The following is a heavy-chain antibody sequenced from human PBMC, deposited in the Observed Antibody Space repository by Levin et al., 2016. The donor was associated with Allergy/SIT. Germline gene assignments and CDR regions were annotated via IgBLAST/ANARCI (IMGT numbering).Heavy chain of an antibody. CDR3: AREGSQKIGDLLDYYGMDV. CDR2: IWSDGSFQ. Sequence: GGSLRLSCAASGFTFSSYGMHWVRQAPGKGLEWVAVIWSDGSFQHYADSVKGRFTLSRDNSKNTVYLQMNSLRAEDTAVYYCAREGSQKIGDLLDYYGMDVWGQGTTVTVSS. V-gene: IGHV3-33*01. J-gene: IGHJ6*02. CDR1: GFTFSSYG. D-gene: IGHD3-10*01.